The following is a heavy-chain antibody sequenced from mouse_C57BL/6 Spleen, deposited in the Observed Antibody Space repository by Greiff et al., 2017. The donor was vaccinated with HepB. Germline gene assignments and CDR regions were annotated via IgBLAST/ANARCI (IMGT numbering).Heavy chain of an antibody. V-gene: IGHV2-6-1*01. Sequence: QVQLKQSGPGLVAPSQSLSITCTVSGFSLTSYGVHWVRQPPGKGLEWLVVIWSDGSTTYNSALKSRLSISKDNSKSQVFLKMNSLQTDDTAMYYCARHEGNYGAMDYWGQGTSVTVSS. J-gene: IGHJ4*01. CDR1: GFSLTSYG. CDR2: IWSDGST. CDR3: ARHEGNYGAMDY. D-gene: IGHD2-1*01.